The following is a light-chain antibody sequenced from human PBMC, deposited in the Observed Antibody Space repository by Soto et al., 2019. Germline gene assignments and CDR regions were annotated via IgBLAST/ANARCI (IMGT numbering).Light chain of an antibody. Sequence: DIQMTQSPSSLSASVGDRVTITCQASQDISNYLNWYQQKPGKAPKLLIYDASNLETGVPSRFSGSGSGTDFTLTISSLQPDDIATYYCQQYDNVPHFGGGTKVEIK. CDR2: DAS. J-gene: IGKJ4*01. CDR3: QQYDNVPH. CDR1: QDISNY. V-gene: IGKV1-33*01.